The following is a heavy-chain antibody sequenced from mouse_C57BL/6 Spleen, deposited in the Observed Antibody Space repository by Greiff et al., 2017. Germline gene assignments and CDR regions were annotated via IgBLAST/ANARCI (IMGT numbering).Heavy chain of an antibody. CDR2: ISSGSSTI. D-gene: IGHD2-3*01. Sequence: EVQLQESGGGLVKPGGSLKLSCAASGFTFSDYGMHWVRQAPEKGLEWVAYISSGSSTIYYADTVKGRFTISRDNAKNTLFLQMTSLRSEDTAMYYCARRGYYTSPYYAMDYWGQGTSVTVSS. CDR3: ARRGYYTSPYYAMDY. V-gene: IGHV5-17*01. J-gene: IGHJ4*01. CDR1: GFTFSDYG.